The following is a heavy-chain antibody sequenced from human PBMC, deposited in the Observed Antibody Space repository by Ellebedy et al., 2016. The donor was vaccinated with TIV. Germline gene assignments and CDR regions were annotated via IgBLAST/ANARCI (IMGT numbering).Heavy chain of an antibody. Sequence: SETLSLXXAVYGGSFSGYYWSWVRQPPGKGLEWIGEMNHSGSTSYNPSLESRVTISIDTSTNQFSLRLSSVTAADTAVYYCSRGIYDVYHFDYWGQGTLVTVSS. CDR2: MNHSGST. J-gene: IGHJ4*02. CDR3: SRGIYDVYHFDY. V-gene: IGHV4-34*01. CDR1: GGSFSGYY. D-gene: IGHD2-8*01.